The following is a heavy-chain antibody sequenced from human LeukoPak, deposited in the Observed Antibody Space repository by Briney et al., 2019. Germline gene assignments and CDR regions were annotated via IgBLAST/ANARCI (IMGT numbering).Heavy chain of an antibody. J-gene: IGHJ4*02. V-gene: IGHV3-30*04. D-gene: IGHD3-22*01. Sequence: PGGSLRLSYAPSRNDHMHWVRQAPGKGLEWVAGISADGIGKYYADSVKGRFTISRDNSKNTFYLQMNSLRAEDTAIYYCAREIGSSGYAGYFDYRGQGTLVTVSS. CDR2: ISADGIGK. CDR3: AREIGSSGYAGYFDY. CDR1: RNDH.